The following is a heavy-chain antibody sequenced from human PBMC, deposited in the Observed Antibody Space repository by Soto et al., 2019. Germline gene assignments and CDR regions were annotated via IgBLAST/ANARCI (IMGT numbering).Heavy chain of an antibody. Sequence: PSETLSLTCTVSGGSISSGGYYWSWIRQHPGKGLEWIGYIYYSGSTYYNPSLKSRVTISVDTSKNQFSLKLSSVTAADTAVYYCASSGDYYDSSGLFSGMDVWGPGTTVTVSS. J-gene: IGHJ6*02. CDR3: ASSGDYYDSSGLFSGMDV. V-gene: IGHV4-31*03. D-gene: IGHD3-22*01. CDR1: GGSISSGGYY. CDR2: IYYSGST.